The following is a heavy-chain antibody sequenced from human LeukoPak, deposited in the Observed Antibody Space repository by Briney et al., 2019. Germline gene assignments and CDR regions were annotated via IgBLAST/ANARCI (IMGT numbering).Heavy chain of an antibody. D-gene: IGHD1-20*01. CDR3: AREKITGSPAWFDP. Sequence: GGSLRLSCAASGFTFSNYWMSWVRQAPGKGLEWVSSISSSSSYIYYADSVKGRFTISRDNAKNSLYLQMNSLRAEDTAVYYCAREKITGSPAWFDPWGQGTLVTVSS. CDR1: GFTFSNYW. V-gene: IGHV3-21*01. J-gene: IGHJ5*02. CDR2: ISSSSSYI.